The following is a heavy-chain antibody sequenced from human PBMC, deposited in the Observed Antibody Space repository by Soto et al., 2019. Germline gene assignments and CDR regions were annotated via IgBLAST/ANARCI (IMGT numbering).Heavy chain of an antibody. J-gene: IGHJ2*01. CDR1: GFTFSSYG. V-gene: IGHV3-33*01. D-gene: IGHD1-26*01. Sequence: QVQLVGSVGGVVQPGRSLRLSCAASGFTFSSYGMHWVRQAPGKGLEWVAVIWYDGSNKYYADSVKGRFTISRDNSKNTLYLQMTSLRAEDTAVYYCARGLVGATDYWYFDLWGRGTLVTVSS. CDR3: ARGLVGATDYWYFDL. CDR2: IWYDGSNK.